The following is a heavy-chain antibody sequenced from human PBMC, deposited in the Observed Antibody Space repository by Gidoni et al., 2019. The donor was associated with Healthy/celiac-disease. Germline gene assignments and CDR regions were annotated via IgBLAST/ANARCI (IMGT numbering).Heavy chain of an antibody. CDR2: IYSGGST. CDR1: GFTVSSNY. J-gene: IGHJ3*02. V-gene: IGHV3-53*02. Sequence: EVQLVETGGGLIQPGGSLRLSCAASGFTVSSNYMSWVRQAPGQGLEWVSVIYSGGSTYYADSVKGRFTISRDNSKNTLYLQMNSLRAEDTAVYYCARDNEITFDAFDIWGQGTMVTVSS. D-gene: IGHD1-1*01. CDR3: ARDNEITFDAFDI.